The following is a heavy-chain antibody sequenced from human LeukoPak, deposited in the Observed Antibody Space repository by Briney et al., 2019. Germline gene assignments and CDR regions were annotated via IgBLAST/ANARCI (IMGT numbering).Heavy chain of an antibody. CDR1: GGSISSSSYY. J-gene: IGHJ3*02. Sequence: PSETLSLTCTVSGGSISSSSYYWGWIRQPPGKGLEWIGNIYYSGTIYYNPSLKSRVTISVDTSKNQFSLKLSSVTAADTAVYYCARHRVWVVRTYNRGDIFDIWGQGTMVTVSS. D-gene: IGHD3-10*01. CDR2: IYYSGTI. CDR3: ARHRVWVVRTYNRGDIFDI. V-gene: IGHV4-39*01.